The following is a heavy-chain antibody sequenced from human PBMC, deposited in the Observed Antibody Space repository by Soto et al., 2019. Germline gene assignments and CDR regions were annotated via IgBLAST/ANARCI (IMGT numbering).Heavy chain of an antibody. CDR3: AKDAHYYDSRGPIHAFDF. CDR2: INNTGGTT. D-gene: IGHD3-22*01. J-gene: IGHJ3*01. V-gene: IGHV3-23*01. Sequence: GGSLRLSCAASGFTFSSYAMNWVRQAPGKGLEWVSLINNTGGTTYYADSVKGRFTISRDNSKNTLYLQMNSLSAEDTAVYYCAKDAHYYDSRGPIHAFDFWGQGTMVTVSS. CDR1: GFTFSSYA.